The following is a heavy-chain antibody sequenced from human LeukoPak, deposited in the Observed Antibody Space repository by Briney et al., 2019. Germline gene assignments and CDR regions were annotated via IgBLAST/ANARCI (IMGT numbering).Heavy chain of an antibody. J-gene: IGHJ6*02. Sequence: PSETLSLTCTVSGGSVSSGSYYWSWIRQPPGKGLEWIGYIYYSGSTNYNPSLKSRVTISVDTSKNQFSLKLSSVTAADTAVYYCARGRPSTPYRGTPRLMDVWGQGTTVTVSS. CDR2: IYYSGST. V-gene: IGHV4-61*01. CDR3: ARGRPSTPYRGTPRLMDV. CDR1: GGSVSSGSYY. D-gene: IGHD3-10*01.